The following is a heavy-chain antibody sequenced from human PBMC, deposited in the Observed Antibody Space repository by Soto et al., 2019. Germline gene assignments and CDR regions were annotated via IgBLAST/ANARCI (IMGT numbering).Heavy chain of an antibody. CDR3: ARHPSNFWFDP. CDR2: IYYSGST. Sequence: SETLSLTCTVSCGSISSSSYFWGWIRQPPGKGLEWIGSIYYSGSTYYNPSLKSRVTVSVDTSKNQFSLKLSSVTAADTAVYYCARHPSNFWFDPWGQGTLVTVSS. D-gene: IGHD4-4*01. CDR1: CGSISSSSYF. V-gene: IGHV4-39*01. J-gene: IGHJ5*02.